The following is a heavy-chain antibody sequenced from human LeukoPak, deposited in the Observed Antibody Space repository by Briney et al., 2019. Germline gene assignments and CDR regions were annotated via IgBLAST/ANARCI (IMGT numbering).Heavy chain of an antibody. CDR1: GGSISSSSYY. V-gene: IGHV4-39*07. D-gene: IGHD6-13*01. CDR3: ARGARYSSSLMTFDY. J-gene: IGHJ4*02. CDR2: IYYSGST. Sequence: PSETLSLTCTVSGGSISSSSYYWGWIRQPPGKGLEWIGSIYYSGSTYYNPSLKSRVTISVDTSKNQFSLKLSSVTAADTAVYYCARGARYSSSLMTFDYWGQGTLVTVSS.